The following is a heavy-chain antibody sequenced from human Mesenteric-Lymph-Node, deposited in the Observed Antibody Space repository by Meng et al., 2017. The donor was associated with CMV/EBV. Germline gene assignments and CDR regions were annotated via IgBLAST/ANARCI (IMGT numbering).Heavy chain of an antibody. CDR2: INPSGGST. D-gene: IGHD3-3*01. J-gene: IGHJ4*02. V-gene: IGHV1-46*01. Sequence: ASVKVSCKASGYTFTSYYMHWVRQAPGQGLEWMGIINPSGGSTSYAQKFQGRVTMTRDTSTSTVYMELSSLRSEDTAVYYCARTLLYEFWTGHHIPFFHYWGQGALVTVSS. CDR1: GYTFTSYY. CDR3: ARTLLYEFWTGHHIPFFHY.